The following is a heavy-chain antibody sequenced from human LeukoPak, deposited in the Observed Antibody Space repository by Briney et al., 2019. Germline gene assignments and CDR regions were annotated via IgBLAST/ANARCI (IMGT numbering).Heavy chain of an antibody. Sequence: SETLSLTCTVSGGSISSYYWSWIRQPAGKGLEWIGRIYTSGSTNYNPSLKSRVTMSVDTSKNQFSLKLSSVTAADTAVYYCARGYGSGRTYYYYGMDVWGQGTTVTVSS. V-gene: IGHV4-4*07. D-gene: IGHD6-19*01. J-gene: IGHJ6*02. CDR1: GGSISSYY. CDR3: ARGYGSGRTYYYYGMDV. CDR2: IYTSGST.